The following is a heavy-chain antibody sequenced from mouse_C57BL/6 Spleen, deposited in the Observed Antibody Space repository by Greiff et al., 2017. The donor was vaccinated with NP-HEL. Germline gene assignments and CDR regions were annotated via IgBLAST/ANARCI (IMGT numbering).Heavy chain of an antibody. J-gene: IGHJ3*01. CDR2: IRNKANGYTT. CDR1: GFTFTDYY. V-gene: IGHV7-3*01. Sequence: DVMLVESGGGLVQPGGSLSLSCAASGFTFTDYYMSWVRQPPGKALEWLGFIRNKANGYTTEYSASVKGRFTISRDNSQSILYLQMNALRAEDSATYYCSRPDVSFAYLGQGTLVTVAA. CDR3: SRPDVSFAY.